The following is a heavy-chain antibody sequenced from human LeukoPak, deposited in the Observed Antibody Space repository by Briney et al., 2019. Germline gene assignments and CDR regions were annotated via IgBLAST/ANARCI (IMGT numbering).Heavy chain of an antibody. CDR2: INHSGST. Sequence: SETLSLTCTVSGGSISSYYWSWIRQPPGKGLEWIGEINHSGSTNYNPSLKSRVTISVDTSKNQFSLKLSSVTAADTAVYYCARAWAMDVWGQGTTVTVSS. J-gene: IGHJ6*02. CDR3: ARAWAMDV. V-gene: IGHV4-34*01. D-gene: IGHD1-26*01. CDR1: GGSISSYY.